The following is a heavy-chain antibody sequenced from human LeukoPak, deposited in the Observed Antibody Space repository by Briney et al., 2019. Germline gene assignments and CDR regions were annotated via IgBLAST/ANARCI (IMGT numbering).Heavy chain of an antibody. Sequence: SETLSLTCTVSGDSINSHHWSWIRQPPGKRLEWIGYIYHSGSTNYNPSLKSRVTISLDTSMNQFSLKLSSVTAADTAVYYCAGNRGWYMYDQWGQGILVTVSS. D-gene: IGHD6-19*01. J-gene: IGHJ5*02. CDR3: AGNRGWYMYDQ. CDR1: GDSINSHH. V-gene: IGHV4-59*11. CDR2: IYHSGST.